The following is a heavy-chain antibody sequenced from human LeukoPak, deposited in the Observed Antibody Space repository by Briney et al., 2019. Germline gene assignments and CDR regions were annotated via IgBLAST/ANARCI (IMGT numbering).Heavy chain of an antibody. CDR2: ISYDGSNK. V-gene: IGHV3-30*04. D-gene: IGHD3-9*01. Sequence: GRSLRLSCSASGFTFSSYAMHWVRQAPGKGLQWVAVISYDGSNKYYAHSVKGRFTLSRDNSKNTLYLQMNRLRAEDTAVYYWARATGLRYFDWLCRGGWFDPWGQGTLVTVSS. CDR1: GFTFSSYA. CDR3: ARATGLRYFDWLCRGGWFDP. J-gene: IGHJ5*02.